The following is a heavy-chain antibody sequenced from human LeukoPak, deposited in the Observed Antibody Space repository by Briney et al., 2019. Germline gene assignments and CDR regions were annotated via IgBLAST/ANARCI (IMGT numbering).Heavy chain of an antibody. Sequence: PSETLSLTCAVYGGSFSGYYWSWIRQPPGKGLEWSGEINHSVSTNYNPSLKSRVTISVDTSKNQFSLKLSSVTAADTAVYYCARALYSSGFDVTPIEYWGQGTLVTVSS. J-gene: IGHJ4*02. CDR1: GGSFSGYY. CDR2: INHSVST. V-gene: IGHV4-34*01. CDR3: ARALYSSGFDVTPIEY. D-gene: IGHD6-19*01.